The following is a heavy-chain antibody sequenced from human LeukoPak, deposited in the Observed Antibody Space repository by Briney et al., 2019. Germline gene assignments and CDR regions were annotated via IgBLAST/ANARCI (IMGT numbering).Heavy chain of an antibody. J-gene: IGHJ4*02. Sequence: PSETLSLTCTVSGGSISSTSYYWGWIRQPPGKGLEWIGSIYHSGSTYYSPSLKSRVTIAVDTSKNQFSLKLSSVTAADTAVYYCARQSRDYDSIWGSYREFDYWGQGTLVTVSS. CDR1: GGSISSTSYY. D-gene: IGHD3-16*02. V-gene: IGHV4-39*01. CDR3: ARQSRDYDSIWGSYREFDY. CDR2: IYHSGST.